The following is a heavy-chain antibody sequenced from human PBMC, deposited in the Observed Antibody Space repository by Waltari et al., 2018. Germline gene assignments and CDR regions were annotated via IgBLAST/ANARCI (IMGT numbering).Heavy chain of an antibody. D-gene: IGHD3-16*01. Sequence: QVQLVESGGDVVQPGRSLRLSCAASGFTFSSYGMHWVRQAPGKWLEWGTVIWYDGNNKYYADSVKGRFTISRDNSKSTLYLQMDSLTAEDTAVYYCARGLLMNPVLIDFWGQGTLVTVSS. CDR2: IWYDGNNK. J-gene: IGHJ4*02. CDR3: ARGLLMNPVLIDF. CDR1: GFTFSSYG. V-gene: IGHV3-33*01.